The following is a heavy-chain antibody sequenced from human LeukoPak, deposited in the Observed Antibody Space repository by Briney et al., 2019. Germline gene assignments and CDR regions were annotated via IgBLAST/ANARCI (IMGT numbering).Heavy chain of an antibody. D-gene: IGHD6-13*01. J-gene: IGHJ6*02. V-gene: IGHV4-61*01. Sequence: GSLRLSCTFSGGSITRSNYYWSWIRQPPGKGLEWIGYIYYSGSTNYNPSLKSRVTISVDTSKNQFSLKLSSVTAADTAVYYCARGSSSIMVYYYGMDVWGQGTTVTVSS. CDR2: IYYSGST. CDR1: GGSITRSNYY. CDR3: ARGSSSIMVYYYGMDV.